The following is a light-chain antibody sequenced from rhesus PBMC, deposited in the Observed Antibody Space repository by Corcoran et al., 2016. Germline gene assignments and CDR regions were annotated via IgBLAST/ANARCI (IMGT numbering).Light chain of an antibody. Sequence: DIQMTQSPSSLSASVGDRVTITCRASETVTTYLHWYQQKPGKAPKLLIYKASTLQSGVPSRFSGSGSRTDFTLTISSLQPEDFGTYYCQHSYGTPVTFGGGTKVELK. CDR1: ETVTTY. J-gene: IGKJ4*01. V-gene: IGKV1-74*01. CDR3: QHSYGTPVT. CDR2: KAS.